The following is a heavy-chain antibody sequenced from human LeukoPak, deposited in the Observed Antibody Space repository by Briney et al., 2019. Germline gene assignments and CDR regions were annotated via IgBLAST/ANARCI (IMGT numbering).Heavy chain of an antibody. V-gene: IGHV4-61*01. D-gene: IGHD7-27*01. CDR1: GGSVSSGTYY. J-gene: IGHJ4*02. Sequence: PSETLSLTCSVSGGSVSSGTYYWRWLRQPPGKALEWIGYIYYSGSTNYNPSLKSRVTLSVDTSKNQFSLKLSSVTAADTAVYYCARALLGRAFDYWGQGTLVTVSS. CDR2: IYYSGST. CDR3: ARALLGRAFDY.